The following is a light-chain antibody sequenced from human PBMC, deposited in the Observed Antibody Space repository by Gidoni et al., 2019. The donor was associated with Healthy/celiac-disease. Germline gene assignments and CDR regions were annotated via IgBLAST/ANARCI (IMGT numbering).Light chain of an antibody. CDR3: CSYAGSSTFVV. V-gene: IGLV2-23*02. CDR2: EVS. J-gene: IGLJ2*01. Sequence: QAALTKPASVSGSPGQSITISCTGTSSDVGSYNLVSWYQQHQGKAPKLMIYEVSKRPSGVSNRFSGSKSGNTASLTISGLQAEDEADYYCCSYAGSSTFVVFGGGTKLT. CDR1: SSDVGSYNL.